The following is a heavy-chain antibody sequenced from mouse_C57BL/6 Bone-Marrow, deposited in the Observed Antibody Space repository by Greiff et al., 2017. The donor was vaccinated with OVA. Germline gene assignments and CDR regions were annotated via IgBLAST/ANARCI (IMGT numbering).Heavy chain of an antibody. CDR3: TRLLDAMDY. CDR1: GFTFSSYA. CDR2: LSSGGDYI. D-gene: IGHD2-1*01. V-gene: IGHV5-9-1*02. Sequence: EVMLVASGEGLVKPGGSLKLSCAASGFTFSSYAMSWVRQTPEKRLEWVAYLSSGGDYIYYADTVKGRFTISRDNARNTLYLQMSSLKSEDTAMYYCTRLLDAMDYWGQGTSVTVSS. J-gene: IGHJ4*01.